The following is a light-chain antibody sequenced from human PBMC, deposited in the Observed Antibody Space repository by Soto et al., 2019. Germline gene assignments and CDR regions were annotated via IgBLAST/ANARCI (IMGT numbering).Light chain of an antibody. J-gene: IGKJ2*01. V-gene: IGKV3-20*01. CDR1: QSFSITY. CDR3: QKYGSSPPYI. Sequence: IVLTQSPGTLSLSPGESATLSCRASQSFSITYLAWYQQKPGQPPRLVVSGASSRATGVPYRFSVSGSGRDFTLTITRLEPEDFAVYYCQKYGSSPPYIFGQGTKLEIK. CDR2: GAS.